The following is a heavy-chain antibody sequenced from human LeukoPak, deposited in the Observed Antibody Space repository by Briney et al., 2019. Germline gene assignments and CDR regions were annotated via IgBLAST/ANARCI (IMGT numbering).Heavy chain of an antibody. D-gene: IGHD1-26*01. J-gene: IGHJ6*02. Sequence: GESLKISCKGSGYSFTSYWIGWVRQMPGKGLEWMGIIYPGDSDTRYSPSFQGQVTISADKSISTAYLQWSSLKASDTAMYYCASTMAMGYYYYGMDVWGQGTTVTVSS. CDR3: ASTMAMGYYYYGMDV. V-gene: IGHV5-51*01. CDR1: GYSFTSYW. CDR2: IYPGDSDT.